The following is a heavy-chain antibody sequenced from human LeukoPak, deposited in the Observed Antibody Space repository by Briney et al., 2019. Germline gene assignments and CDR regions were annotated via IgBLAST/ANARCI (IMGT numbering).Heavy chain of an antibody. D-gene: IGHD6-19*01. CDR3: ARSYSSGWYGMVPWGSYYYYGMDV. V-gene: IGHV4-59*12. Sequence: PSETLSLTCTVSGGSISSYYWSWIRQPPGKGLEWIGYIYYSGSTNYNPSLKSRVTISVDTSKNQFSLKLSSVTAADTAVYYCARSYSSGWYGMVPWGSYYYYGMDVWGQGTTVTVSS. J-gene: IGHJ6*02. CDR1: GGSISSYY. CDR2: IYYSGST.